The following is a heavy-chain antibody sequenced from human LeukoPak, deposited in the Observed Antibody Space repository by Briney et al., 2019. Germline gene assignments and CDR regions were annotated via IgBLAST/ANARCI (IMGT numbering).Heavy chain of an antibody. CDR2: IKHDGREK. CDR3: ARFRALDY. V-gene: IGHV3-7*01. CDR1: GSTFSTDW. D-gene: IGHD3-10*01. J-gene: IGHJ4*02. Sequence: PGESLRLSCVASGSTFSTDWMSWVRQAPGKGLEWVANIKHDGREKYYVESVKGRFTISRDNAKNSLYLQMNSLRAEDTAVYYCARFRALDYWGQGSLVTVSS.